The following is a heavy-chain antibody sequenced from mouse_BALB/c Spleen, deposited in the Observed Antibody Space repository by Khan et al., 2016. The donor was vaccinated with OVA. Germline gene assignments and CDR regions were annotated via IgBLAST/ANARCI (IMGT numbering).Heavy chain of an antibody. D-gene: IGHD1-1*02. CDR1: GFSLNNYG. V-gene: IGHV2-6-1*01. CDR2: MWSDGST. CDR3: ARQPYYHYNIMDY. J-gene: IGHJ4*01. Sequence: VQLKESGPGLVAPSQSLSITCTISGFSLNNYGVHWVRQPPGKGLEWLVVMWSDGSTTYNSALKSRLSISKDNYKSQVFLKMNRLQTDDTAMYYCARQPYYHYNIMDYWGQGTSVIVSS.